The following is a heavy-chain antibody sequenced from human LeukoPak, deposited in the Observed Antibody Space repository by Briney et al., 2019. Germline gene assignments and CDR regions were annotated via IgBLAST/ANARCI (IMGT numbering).Heavy chain of an antibody. CDR1: GFTFDDYA. D-gene: IGHD6-6*01. J-gene: IGHJ4*02. Sequence: SGRSLRLSCAASGFTFDDYAMHWVRQAPGKGLEWVSGISWNSGSIGYADSVKGRFTISRDNAKNSLYLQMNSLRAEDTALYYCAKDREYSSSPGLDDWGQGTLVTVPS. V-gene: IGHV3-9*01. CDR2: ISWNSGSI. CDR3: AKDREYSSSPGLDD.